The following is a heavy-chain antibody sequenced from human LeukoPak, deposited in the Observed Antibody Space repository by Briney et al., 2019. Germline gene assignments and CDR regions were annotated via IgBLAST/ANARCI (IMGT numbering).Heavy chain of an antibody. J-gene: IGHJ4*02. CDR2: INPSGGST. CDR1: GYNFTNYA. CDR3: ATSITIFGVVIPPFDY. D-gene: IGHD3-3*01. Sequence: GASVKVSCTASGYNFTNYALNWVRQTPGQGLEWMGIINPSGGSTSYAQKFQGRVTMTRDTSTSTVYMELSSLRSEDTAVYYCATSITIFGVVIPPFDYWGQGTLVTVSS. V-gene: IGHV1-46*01.